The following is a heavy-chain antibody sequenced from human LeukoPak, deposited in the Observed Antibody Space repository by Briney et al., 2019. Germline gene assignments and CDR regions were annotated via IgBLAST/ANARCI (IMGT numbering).Heavy chain of an antibody. CDR2: INSDGNRT. Sequence: TGGSLRLSCAASGFTFSSYWTHWVRQAPGKGLVWVSHINSDGNRTSYADSVKGRITISRDNAKNTLYLQMNSLRAGDTAVYYCAGGSPLRGQPALMDVWGKGTTVTISS. CDR1: GFTFSSYW. D-gene: IGHD2-2*01. V-gene: IGHV3-74*01. J-gene: IGHJ6*03. CDR3: AGGSPLRGQPALMDV.